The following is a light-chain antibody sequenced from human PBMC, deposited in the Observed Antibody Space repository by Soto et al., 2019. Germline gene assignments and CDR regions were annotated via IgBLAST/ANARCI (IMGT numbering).Light chain of an antibody. V-gene: IGKV1-5*01. J-gene: IGKJ1*01. CDR1: QSISNW. Sequence: DIQMTQSPSTLPASVGDRVTITCRASQSISNWLAWYQQKTGTAPKVLIYHASNLQSGVPSRFSGSGSGTEFTLTISSLQPDDFATYYCQQYNSYSFGQGTKVDIK. CDR2: HAS. CDR3: QQYNSYS.